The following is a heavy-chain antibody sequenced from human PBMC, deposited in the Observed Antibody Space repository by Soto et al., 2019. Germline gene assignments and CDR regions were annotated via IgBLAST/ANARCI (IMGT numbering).Heavy chain of an antibody. Sequence: PGGSLRLSCAASGFTFTDYYMSWIRQAPGKGLEWVSYISSSGSTIYYADSVKGRFTISRDNAKNSLYLQMNSLRAEDTAVYYCARTFQVDSSGYYPPVNPFDYWGQGTLVTVSS. V-gene: IGHV3-11*01. CDR3: ARTFQVDSSGYYPPVNPFDY. CDR2: ISSSGSTI. J-gene: IGHJ4*02. CDR1: GFTFTDYY. D-gene: IGHD3-22*01.